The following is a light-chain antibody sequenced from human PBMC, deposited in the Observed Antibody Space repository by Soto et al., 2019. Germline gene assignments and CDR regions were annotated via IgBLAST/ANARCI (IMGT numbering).Light chain of an antibody. Sequence: SLSALSPSVEDRVTITCRASQSISSWLAWYQQKPGKAPKLLIYKASSLESGVPSRFSGSGSGTEFTLTIISLQPDDFATYYSQSYYLYCTFGQVTKL. J-gene: IGKJ1*01. CDR3: QSYYLYCT. CDR1: QSISSW. V-gene: IGKV1-5*03. CDR2: KAS.